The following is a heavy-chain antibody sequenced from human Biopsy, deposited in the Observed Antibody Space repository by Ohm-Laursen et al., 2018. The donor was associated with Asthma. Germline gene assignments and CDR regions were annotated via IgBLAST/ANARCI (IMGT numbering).Heavy chain of an antibody. D-gene: IGHD6-19*01. J-gene: IGHJ6*02. CDR3: ARCQVGYSSGWSLLLKKIYYSGMDV. Sequence: SVKVSCKAPGGTFSNFAISWVRQAPGQGLEWLGGIMIVFGKTNYAQKFQGRVTITADESTSTAYMEVTSLRSEDTAIYYCARCQVGYSSGWSLLLKKIYYSGMDVWGQGTAVTVSS. CDR2: IMIVFGKT. CDR1: GGTFSNFA. V-gene: IGHV1-69*13.